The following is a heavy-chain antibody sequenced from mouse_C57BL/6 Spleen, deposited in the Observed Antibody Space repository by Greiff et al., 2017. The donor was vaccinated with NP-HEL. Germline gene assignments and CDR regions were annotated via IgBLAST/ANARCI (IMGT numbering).Heavy chain of an antibody. J-gene: IGHJ4*01. CDR3: ARGIYYDYEDYAMDY. Sequence: EVMLVESGAELVKPGASVKLSCTASGFNIKDYYMHWVKQRTEQGLEWIGRIDPEDGETKYAPKFQGKATITADTSSNTAYLQLSSLTSEDTAVYYCARGIYYDYEDYAMDYWGQGTSVTVSS. CDR2: IDPEDGET. CDR1: GFNIKDYY. D-gene: IGHD2-4*01. V-gene: IGHV14-2*01.